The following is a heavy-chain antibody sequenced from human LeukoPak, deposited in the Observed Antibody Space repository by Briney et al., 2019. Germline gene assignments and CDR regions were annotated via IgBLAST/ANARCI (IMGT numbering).Heavy chain of an antibody. CDR3: ARDVVGGGSCYSCFDN. CDR2: ISSRSSYI. J-gene: IGHJ4*02. Sequence: GGSLRLSCAASGFTFSSYSMNWVRQAPGKGLEWVSSISSRSSYIYYADSVKGRFTISRDNAKNSLYLQMNSLRAEDTAVYYCARDVVGGGSCYSCFDNWGQGTLVTVSS. CDR1: GFTFSSYS. D-gene: IGHD2-15*01. V-gene: IGHV3-21*01.